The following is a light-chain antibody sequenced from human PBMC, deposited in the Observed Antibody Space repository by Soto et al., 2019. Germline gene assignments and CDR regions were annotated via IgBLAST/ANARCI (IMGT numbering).Light chain of an antibody. CDR2: RAS. CDR1: QSISSW. CDR3: QQYDRASWT. V-gene: IGKV1-5*03. Sequence: DIQMTQSPSTLSASVGDRVIITCRASQSISSWLAWYQQKPWKAPNLLIYRASTLKSGIPSRFSGSGSGTEFTLTISSLQPDDVATYHCQQYDRASWTFGPGTKVEIK. J-gene: IGKJ1*01.